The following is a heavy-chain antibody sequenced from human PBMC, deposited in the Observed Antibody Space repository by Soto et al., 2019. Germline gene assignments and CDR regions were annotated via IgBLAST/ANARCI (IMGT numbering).Heavy chain of an antibody. J-gene: IGHJ5*02. Sequence: QAQLVQSGAEVKTRGSSVKVSCKAPGDSFGGNTFNWVRQAPGRGLEWMGGIIPIFRKANYAQRFQGRLTMTADDLTTTVYMELNRLKSVDTAVYYCAGGADGPADYNWFDTWGQGALVTVAS. V-gene: IGHV1-69*01. CDR3: AGGADGPADYNWFDT. CDR1: GDSFGGNT. D-gene: IGHD2-2*01. CDR2: IIPIFRKA.